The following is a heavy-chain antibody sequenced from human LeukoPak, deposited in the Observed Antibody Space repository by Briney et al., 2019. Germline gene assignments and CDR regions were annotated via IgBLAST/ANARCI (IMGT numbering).Heavy chain of an antibody. V-gene: IGHV3-21*01. Sequence: PGGSLRLSCAASGFTFSIYWMNWVRQAPGKGLEWVSSISSSSSYIYYADSVKGRFTISRDNAKNSLYLQMNSLRAEDTAVYYCARSITIFGVVIIPDYYFDYWGQGTLVTVSS. J-gene: IGHJ4*02. CDR1: GFTFSIYW. D-gene: IGHD3-3*01. CDR2: ISSSSSYI. CDR3: ARSITIFGVVIIPDYYFDY.